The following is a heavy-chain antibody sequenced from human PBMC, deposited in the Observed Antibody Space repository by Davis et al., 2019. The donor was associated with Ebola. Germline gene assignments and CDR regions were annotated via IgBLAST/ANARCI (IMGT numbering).Heavy chain of an antibody. Sequence: ASVKVSCKASGYSFTDYAIHWVRQAPGQRLEWMGWINAGNGNRKYSQRFEGRVTITRDTSASTVYMELSSLRSEDTAIYYCAREGGLVRGVVITWKNGMDVWGQGTTVTVSS. V-gene: IGHV1-3*01. J-gene: IGHJ6*02. CDR1: GYSFTDYA. CDR3: AREGGLVRGVVITWKNGMDV. CDR2: INAGNGNR. D-gene: IGHD3-10*01.